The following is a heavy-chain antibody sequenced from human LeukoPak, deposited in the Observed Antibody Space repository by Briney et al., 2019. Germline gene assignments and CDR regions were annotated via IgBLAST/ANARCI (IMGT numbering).Heavy chain of an antibody. CDR2: IRYDGSNK. D-gene: IGHD3-10*01. J-gene: IGHJ4*02. CDR3: AKDRSSVITMVRGILGYFDY. CDR1: GFTFSSYG. V-gene: IGHV3-30*02. Sequence: PGGSLRLSCAASGFTFSSYGMHWVRQAPGKGLEWVAFIRYDGSNKYYADSVKGRFTISRDNSKNTLYLQMDSLRAEDTAVYYCAKDRSSVITMVRGILGYFDYWGQGTLVTVSS.